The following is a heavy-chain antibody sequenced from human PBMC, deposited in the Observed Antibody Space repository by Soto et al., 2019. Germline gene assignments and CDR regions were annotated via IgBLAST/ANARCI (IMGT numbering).Heavy chain of an antibody. V-gene: IGHV1-3*01. CDR1: GYTFTSYA. CDR3: ARDRFYGDLSSYSYTRARGFDP. J-gene: IGHJ5*02. Sequence: ASVKVSCKASGYTFTSYAMHWVRQAPGQRLEWMGWINAGNGNTKYSQKFQGRVTITRDTSASTAYMELSSLRSEDTAVYYCARDRFYGDLSSYSYTRARGFDPWGQGTLVTVSS. CDR2: INAGNGNT. D-gene: IGHD2-21*01.